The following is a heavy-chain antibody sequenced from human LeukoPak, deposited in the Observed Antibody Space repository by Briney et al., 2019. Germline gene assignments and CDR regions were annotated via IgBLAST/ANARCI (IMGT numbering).Heavy chain of an antibody. J-gene: IGHJ5*02. V-gene: IGHV1-18*01. Sequence: ASVKVSCKASGYSFTSNVISWVRQAPGQGLEWMGWISAYNGNTNYAQKLQGRVTMTTDTSTSTAYMELRSLRSDDTAVYYCARGKVEGYDSSGYYTWFDPWGQGTLVTVSS. CDR3: ARGKVEGYDSSGYYTWFDP. CDR1: GYSFTSNV. CDR2: ISAYNGNT. D-gene: IGHD3-22*01.